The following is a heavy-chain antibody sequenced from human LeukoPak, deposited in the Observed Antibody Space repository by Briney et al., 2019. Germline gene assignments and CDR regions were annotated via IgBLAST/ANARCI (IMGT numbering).Heavy chain of an antibody. V-gene: IGHV3-23*01. D-gene: IGHD1-26*01. CDR1: GFTFSTYG. Sequence: GGSLRLSCAASGFTFSTYGMTWVRQAPGKGLEWVSAISGSGGSTYYADSVKGRFTISRDNSKNTLYLQMNSLRAEDTAVYYCARVIVFRGYMDVWGKGTTVTVSS. CDR2: ISGSGGST. CDR3: ARVIVFRGYMDV. J-gene: IGHJ6*03.